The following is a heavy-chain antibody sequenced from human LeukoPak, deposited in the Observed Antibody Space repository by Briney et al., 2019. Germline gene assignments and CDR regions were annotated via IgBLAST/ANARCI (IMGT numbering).Heavy chain of an antibody. D-gene: IGHD3-10*01. V-gene: IGHV4-61*01. CDR3: ASSSGSYPLDY. CDR2: IYYSGST. J-gene: IGHJ4*02. Sequence: SETLSLTCTVSGYSISSGYYWGWIRQPPGKGLEWIGYIYYSGSTNYNPSLKSRVTISVDTSKNQFSLKLSSVTAADTAVYYCASSSGSYPLDYWGQGTLVTVSS. CDR1: GYSISSGYY.